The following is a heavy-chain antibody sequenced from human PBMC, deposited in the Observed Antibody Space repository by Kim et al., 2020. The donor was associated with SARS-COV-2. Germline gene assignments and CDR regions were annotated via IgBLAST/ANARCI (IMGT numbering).Heavy chain of an antibody. CDR2: IIPIFGTA. CDR3: ASSIVGATSGWFDP. D-gene: IGHD1-26*01. V-gene: IGHV1-69*13. CDR1: GGTFSSYA. Sequence: SVKVSCKASGGTFSSYAISWVRQAPGQGLEWMGGIIPIFGTANYAQKFQGRVTITADESTSTAYMELSSLRSEDTAVYYCASSIVGATSGWFDPWGQGTLVTVSS. J-gene: IGHJ5*02.